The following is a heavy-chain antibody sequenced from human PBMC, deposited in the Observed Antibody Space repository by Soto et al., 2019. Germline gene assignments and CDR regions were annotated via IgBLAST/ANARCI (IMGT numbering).Heavy chain of an antibody. CDR2: IYSSGST. CDR1: GGSISNYY. V-gene: IGHV4-4*07. Sequence: SQTLSLTCPVSGGSISNYYWSWIRQPAGKGLEWIGRIYSSGSTNYNPSLKSPVTMSVXXXXXXFXLXLXXXTAAXTAVYFCALATSDYGDYGYFDSWGAGTLV. CDR3: ALATSDYGDYGYFDS. J-gene: IGHJ4*02. D-gene: IGHD4-17*01.